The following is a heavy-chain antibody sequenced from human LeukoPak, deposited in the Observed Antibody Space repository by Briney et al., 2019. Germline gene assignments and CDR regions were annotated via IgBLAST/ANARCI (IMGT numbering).Heavy chain of an antibody. Sequence: SETLSLTCTVSGGSISSGSYYWSWIRQPAGKGLEWIGRIYTSGSTNYNPSLKSRVTISVDTSKNQFSLKLSSVTAADTAVYYCARTRIQLWLHYYYYYMDVWGKGTTVTISS. CDR1: GGSISSGSYY. CDR2: IYTSGST. D-gene: IGHD5-18*01. CDR3: ARTRIQLWLHYYYYYMDV. J-gene: IGHJ6*03. V-gene: IGHV4-61*02.